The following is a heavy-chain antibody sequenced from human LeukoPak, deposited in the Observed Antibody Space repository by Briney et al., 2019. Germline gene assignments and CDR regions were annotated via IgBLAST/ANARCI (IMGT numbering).Heavy chain of an antibody. D-gene: IGHD3-3*01. CDR2: IYTSGST. V-gene: IGHV4-4*07. CDR3: ARERVLEWLSSFDY. CDR1: GGSISSYY. Sequence: SETLSLTCTVSGGSISSYYWSWIRQPAGKGLEWIGRIYTSGSTNYNPSLKSRVTMSVDTSKNQFSLKLSSVTAADTAVYYCARERVLEWLSSFDYWGQGTLVTVSS. J-gene: IGHJ4*02.